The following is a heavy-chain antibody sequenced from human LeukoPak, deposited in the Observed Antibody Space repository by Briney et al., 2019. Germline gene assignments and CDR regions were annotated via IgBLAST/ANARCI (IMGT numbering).Heavy chain of an antibody. Sequence: GASVKVSCKASGYTFTSYAMHWVRQAPGQRLEWMGWINAGNGNTKYSQEFQGRVTMTRDTSISTAYMELSRLRSDDTAVYYCAREGLEYYFDYWGQGTLVTVSS. V-gene: IGHV1-3*01. CDR1: GYTFTSYA. D-gene: IGHD5-24*01. J-gene: IGHJ4*02. CDR3: AREGLEYYFDY. CDR2: INAGNGNT.